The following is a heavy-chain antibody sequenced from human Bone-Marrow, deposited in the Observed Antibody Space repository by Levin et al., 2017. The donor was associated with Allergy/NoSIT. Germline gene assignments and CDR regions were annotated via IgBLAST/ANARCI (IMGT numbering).Heavy chain of an antibody. D-gene: IGHD4-17*01. Sequence: PGESLKISCAASGFTFGQYGMHWVRQAPGKGLEWVAVISSDGTNEAYADSVKGRFTISRDNSKNTLYLQMNSLRAEDTAVFYCAKDASAFGDYVFDYWGQGTLVTVSS. CDR3: AKDASAFGDYVFDY. CDR1: GFTFGQYG. CDR2: ISSDGTNE. J-gene: IGHJ4*02. V-gene: IGHV3-30*18.